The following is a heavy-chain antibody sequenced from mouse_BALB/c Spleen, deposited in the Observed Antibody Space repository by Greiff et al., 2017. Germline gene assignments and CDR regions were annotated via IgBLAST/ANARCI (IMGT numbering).Heavy chain of an antibody. D-gene: IGHD2-10*02. J-gene: IGHJ3*01. CDR1: GFNIKDYY. V-gene: IGHV14-4*02. CDR2: IDPENGDT. Sequence: VQLQQSGAELVRSGASVKLSCTASGFNIKDYYMHWVKQRPEQGLEWIGWIDPENGDTEYAPKFQGKATMTADTSSNTAYLQLSSLTSEDTAVYYCNWYGNYVAWFAYWGQGTLVTVSA. CDR3: NWYGNYVAWFAY.